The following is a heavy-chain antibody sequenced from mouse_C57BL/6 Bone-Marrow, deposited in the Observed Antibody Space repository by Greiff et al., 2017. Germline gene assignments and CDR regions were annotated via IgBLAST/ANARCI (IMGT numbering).Heavy chain of an antibody. CDR1: GYTFTSYW. V-gene: IGHV1-55*01. CDR2: LYPGSGST. CDR3: AREGLTTVVARGYFDY. Sequence: VQLQQPGAELVKPGASVKMSCKASGYTFTSYWITWVKQRPGQGLEWIGDLYPGSGSTNYNEKFKSKATLTVDTSSSTAYMQLSRLTSEDSAVYYCAREGLTTVVARGYFDYWGQGTTLTVSS. D-gene: IGHD1-1*01. J-gene: IGHJ2*01.